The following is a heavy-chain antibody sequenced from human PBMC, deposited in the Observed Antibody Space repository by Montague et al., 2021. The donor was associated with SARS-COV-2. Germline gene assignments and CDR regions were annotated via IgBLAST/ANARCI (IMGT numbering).Heavy chain of an antibody. CDR3: AKLPYERWLQSRKRRDAFDI. Sequence: SLRLSCAASGFTFDDYAMHWVRQAPGKGLEWVSGIRWNSGSRGYADSVKGRFTISRDNAKNSLYLQMNSLRAEDTALDYCAKLPYERWLQSRKRRDAFDIWGQGTMVTVSS. D-gene: IGHD5-24*01. CDR1: GFTFDDYA. V-gene: IGHV3-9*01. J-gene: IGHJ3*02. CDR2: IRWNSGSR.